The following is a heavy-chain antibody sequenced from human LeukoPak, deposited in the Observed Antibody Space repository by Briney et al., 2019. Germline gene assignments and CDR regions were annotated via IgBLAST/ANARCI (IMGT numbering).Heavy chain of an antibody. D-gene: IGHD6-13*01. J-gene: IGHJ5*02. Sequence: SETLSLTCTVSGGSISSYCWSWIRQPAGKGLEWIGRIYTSGSTNYNPSLKSRVTMSVDTSKNQFSLKLSSVTAADTAVYYCARSPGIAAAWRFDPWGQGTLVAVSS. CDR2: IYTSGST. CDR3: ARSPGIAAAWRFDP. V-gene: IGHV4-4*07. CDR1: GGSISSYC.